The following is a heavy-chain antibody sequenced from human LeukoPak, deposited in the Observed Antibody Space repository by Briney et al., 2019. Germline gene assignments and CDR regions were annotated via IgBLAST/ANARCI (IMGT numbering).Heavy chain of an antibody. D-gene: IGHD5-18*01. V-gene: IGHV3-21*01. CDR2: ISPDSGYI. CDR3: ARDYRYGIDY. CDR1: GFTFSSHS. Sequence: GGSLRLSCAASGFTFSSHSLMWVRQAPGKGLEWVSSISPDSGYIYYADSVKGRFTISRDNAENSPFLQMNSLGAEDTAVYYCARDYRYGIDYWGQGTLVTVSS. J-gene: IGHJ4*02.